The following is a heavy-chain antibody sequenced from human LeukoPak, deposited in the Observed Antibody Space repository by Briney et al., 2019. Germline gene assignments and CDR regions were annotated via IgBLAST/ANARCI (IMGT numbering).Heavy chain of an antibody. J-gene: IGHJ4*02. Sequence: GGSLRLSCAASGFSFSDSAMSWVRQAPGKGLEWVSTLGDSATGTYYADSVKGRFTISRDNSKNTLYLQMNSLRAEDTAIYYCARIEGATWGPIDYWGQGTLVAVSS. D-gene: IGHD7-27*01. CDR3: ARIEGATWGPIDY. V-gene: IGHV3-23*01. CDR2: LGDSATGT. CDR1: GFSFSDSA.